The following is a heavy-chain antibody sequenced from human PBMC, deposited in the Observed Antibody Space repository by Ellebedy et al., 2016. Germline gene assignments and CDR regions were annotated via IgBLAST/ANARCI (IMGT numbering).Heavy chain of an antibody. CDR1: DGSISSGGYY. CDR3: ARGRAGLLWFDK. D-gene: IGHD3-10*01. CDR2: MSHSGST. Sequence: LRLXCTVSDGSISSGGYYWTWIRQHPGKGLEWIGYMSHSGSTYHSPSLKSRVSISLDTSKNQFSLKLTSVTAADTAVYYCARGRAGLLWFDKWGQGTLVTVSS. J-gene: IGHJ4*02. V-gene: IGHV4-31*03.